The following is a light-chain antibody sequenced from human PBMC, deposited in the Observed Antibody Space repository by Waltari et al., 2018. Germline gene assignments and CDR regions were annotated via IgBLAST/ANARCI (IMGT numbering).Light chain of an antibody. CDR3: SSYAGSNNWV. CDR1: SSDVGGYNY. V-gene: IGLV2-8*01. J-gene: IGLJ3*02. CDR2: EVS. Sequence: TGTSSDVGGYNYVSWYQQHPGKAPKLMIFEVSKRPSGVPDRFSGSKSGNTASLTVSGLQADDEAHYYCSSYAGSNNWVFGGGTKLTVL.